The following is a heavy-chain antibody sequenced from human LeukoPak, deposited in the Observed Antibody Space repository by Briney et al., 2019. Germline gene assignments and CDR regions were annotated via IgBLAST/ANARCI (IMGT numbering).Heavy chain of an antibody. J-gene: IGHJ3*02. CDR1: GFTVSSNY. Sequence: GGSLRLSCAASGFTVSSNYMSWVRQAPGKGLKWVSVIYGGGNTNYADSVKGRFTISRDNSKNTLYLQMNSLRAEDTAVYYCARAGYYDSSGYYPLYVFDIWGQGTMVTVSS. CDR3: ARAGYYDSSGYYPLYVFDI. D-gene: IGHD3-22*01. V-gene: IGHV3-66*02. CDR2: IYGGGNT.